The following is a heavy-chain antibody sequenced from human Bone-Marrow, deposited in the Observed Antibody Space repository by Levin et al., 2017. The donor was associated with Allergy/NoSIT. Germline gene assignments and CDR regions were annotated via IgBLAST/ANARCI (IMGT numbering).Heavy chain of an antibody. CDR1: GDTFISYT. Sequence: PGASVKVSCKTSGDTFISYTISWVRQAPGQGLEWLGRIIPNLNIRNLAENFQDRVTISADTSTKTAYLELSSLRPEDTAVYYCVRAGTYESDFFWGQGTLVTVSS. CDR3: VRAGTYESDFF. CDR2: IIPNLNIR. D-gene: IGHD3-10*01. V-gene: IGHV1-69*02. J-gene: IGHJ1*01.